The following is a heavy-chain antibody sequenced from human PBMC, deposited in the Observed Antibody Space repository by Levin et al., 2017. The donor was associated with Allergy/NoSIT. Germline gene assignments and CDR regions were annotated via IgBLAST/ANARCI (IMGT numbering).Heavy chain of an antibody. CDR2: IYLGDSET. CDR3: ARHSSQVPYYGSGSYYTPPYYFGMDV. J-gene: IGHJ6*02. Sequence: GESLKISCQGSGYMFTDYWIAWVRKTPGKGLEWMGIIYLGDSETTYSPSFQGRVTISADNSISTAYLQWSSLEASDSAIYHGARHSSQVPYYGSGSYYTPPYYFGMDVWGQGTTVTVSS. D-gene: IGHD3-10*01. V-gene: IGHV5-51*01. CDR1: GYMFTDYW.